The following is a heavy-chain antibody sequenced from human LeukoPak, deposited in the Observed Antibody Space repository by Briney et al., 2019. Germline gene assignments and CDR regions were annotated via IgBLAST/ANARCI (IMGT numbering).Heavy chain of an antibody. Sequence: GGSLRLSCAVSGFTFSSYGMHWVRQAPGKGLEWVSAITGSGGRTYYADSVKGRFTISRDNSKNTLYLQMNSLRAEDTAIYYCAKEYTGTFSPFPSYFDNWGQGTLVTVSS. V-gene: IGHV3-23*01. CDR2: ITGSGGRT. CDR1: GFTFSSYG. CDR3: AKEYTGTFSPFPSYFDN. J-gene: IGHJ4*02. D-gene: IGHD1-26*01.